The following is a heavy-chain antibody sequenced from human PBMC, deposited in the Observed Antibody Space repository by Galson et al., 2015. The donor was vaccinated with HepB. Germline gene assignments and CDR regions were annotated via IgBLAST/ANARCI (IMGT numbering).Heavy chain of an antibody. V-gene: IGHV3-74*01. CDR1: GFTFSSYW. J-gene: IGHJ5*02. CDR2: INSDGSST. CDR3: ARDRSVAVAGNNWFDP. D-gene: IGHD6-19*01. Sequence: SLRLSCAASGFTFSSYWMRWVRQAPGKGLVWVSRINSDGSSTSYADSVKGRFTISRDNAKNTLYLQMNSLRAEDTAVYYCARDRSVAVAGNNWFDPWGQGTLVTVSS.